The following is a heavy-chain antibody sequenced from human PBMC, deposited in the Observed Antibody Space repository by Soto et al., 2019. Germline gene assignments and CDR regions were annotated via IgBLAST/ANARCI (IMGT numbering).Heavy chain of an antibody. J-gene: IGHJ6*01. CDR2: IRGSADST. V-gene: IGHV3-23*01. CDR3: AKTRGAMIYAISVYGMDV. D-gene: IGHD2-8*01. CDR1: GFSFSSFA. Sequence: EVQLLESGGGFIHPGGSLRLSCAASGFSFSSFAMNWVRQAPGKGLEWVSIIRGSADSTFYADSVKGRFTISRDNSKSTLYLQINSRRAEDTAVYYCAKTRGAMIYAISVYGMDVWGQGTTVTVSS.